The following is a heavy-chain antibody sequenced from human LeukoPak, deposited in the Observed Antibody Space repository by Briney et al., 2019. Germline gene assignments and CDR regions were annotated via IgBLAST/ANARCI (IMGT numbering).Heavy chain of an antibody. CDR3: AKFGWESYDFWSGYYYFDY. J-gene: IGHJ4*02. D-gene: IGHD3-3*01. CDR1: GFTFSSYS. CDR2: ISSSSSYI. V-gene: IGHV3-21*04. Sequence: GGSLRLSCAASGFTFSSYSMNWVRQAPGKGLEWVSSISSSSSYIYYADSVKGRFTISRDNAKNSLYLQMNSLRAEDTAVYYCAKFGWESYDFWSGYYYFDYWGQGTLVTVSS.